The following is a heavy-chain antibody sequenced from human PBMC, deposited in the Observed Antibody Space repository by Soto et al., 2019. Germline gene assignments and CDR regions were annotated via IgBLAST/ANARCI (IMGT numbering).Heavy chain of an antibody. Sequence: SGPTLVNPTQTLTLTCIFSGFSLSTSGMCVSWIRQPPGKALEWLARIDWDDDKYYSTSLKTRLTISKDTSTNQVVLTMTNMDPVDTATYYCAGIGYCSSASCGYFDYRGQGTLVTVSS. CDR1: GFSLSTSGMC. D-gene: IGHD2-2*03. V-gene: IGHV2-70*11. CDR2: IDWDDDK. CDR3: AGIGYCSSASCGYFDY. J-gene: IGHJ4*02.